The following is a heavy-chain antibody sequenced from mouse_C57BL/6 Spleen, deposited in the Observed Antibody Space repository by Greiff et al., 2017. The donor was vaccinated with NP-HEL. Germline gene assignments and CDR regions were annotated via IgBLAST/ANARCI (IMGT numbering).Heavy chain of an antibody. CDR3: ARRIYDGYVYAMDY. CDR2: INPSTGGT. CDR1: GYSFTGYY. V-gene: IGHV1-42*01. D-gene: IGHD2-3*01. J-gene: IGHJ4*01. Sequence: VQLQQSGPELVKPGASVKISCKASGYSFTGYYMNWVKQSPEKSLEWIGEINPSTGGTTYNQKFKAKATLTVDKSSSTAYMQLKSLTSEDSAVYYCARRIYDGYVYAMDYWGQGTSVTVSS.